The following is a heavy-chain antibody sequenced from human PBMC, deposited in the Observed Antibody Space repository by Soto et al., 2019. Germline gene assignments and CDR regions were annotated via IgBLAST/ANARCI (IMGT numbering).Heavy chain of an antibody. D-gene: IGHD1-26*01. CDR2: FDPEDGET. V-gene: IGHV1-24*01. CDR1: GYTLTELS. CDR3: STGIKRYSGGRYYYYYGMDV. J-gene: IGHJ6*02. Sequence: ASVKVSCKVSGYTLTELSMHWVRQAPGKGLEWMGGFDPEDGETIYAQKFQGRVTMTEDTSTDTAYMELSSLRSEDTAVYYFSTGIKRYSGGRYYYYYGMDVWGQGTTVTVSS.